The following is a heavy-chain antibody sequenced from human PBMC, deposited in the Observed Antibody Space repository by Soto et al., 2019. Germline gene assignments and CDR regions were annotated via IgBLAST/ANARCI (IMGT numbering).Heavy chain of an antibody. Sequence: SVKVSCKASGGTFSSYAISWVRQAPGQGPEWMGRIIPFIGTANYAQKFQGRVTITADESTSTAYMELTSLRSEDTAVYYCARVVMTTVPESYYYGMDVWGQGTTVTVSS. D-gene: IGHD4-4*01. V-gene: IGHV1-69*11. CDR3: ARVVMTTVPESYYYGMDV. J-gene: IGHJ6*02. CDR2: IIPFIGTA. CDR1: GGTFSSYA.